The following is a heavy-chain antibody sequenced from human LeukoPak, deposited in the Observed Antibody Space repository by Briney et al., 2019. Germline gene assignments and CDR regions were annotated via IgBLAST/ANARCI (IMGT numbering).Heavy chain of an antibody. CDR3: AKDPLGVPSHFDY. J-gene: IGHJ4*02. CDR1: GFTFSSYG. CDR2: IRYDGSNK. V-gene: IGHV3-30*02. D-gene: IGHD3-10*01. Sequence: GGSLRLSCAASGFTFSSYGMHWVRQAPGKGLERVAFIRYDGSNKYHADSVKGRFTISRDNSKNTLYLQMNSLRAEDTAVYYCAKDPLGVPSHFDYWGQGTLVTVSS.